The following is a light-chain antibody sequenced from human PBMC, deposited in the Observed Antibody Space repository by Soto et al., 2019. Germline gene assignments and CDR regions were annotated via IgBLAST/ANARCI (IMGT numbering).Light chain of an antibody. CDR2: EVS. J-gene: IGLJ1*01. V-gene: IGLV2-23*02. CDR1: SSYVGSYNL. CDR3: CSYAGSSTLV. Sequence: QSVLTQPASVSGSSGQSSTISCTGTSSYVGSYNLVSWYQHHPGKAPKLMIYEVSKRPSGVSNRFSGSKSGNTASLTISGLQAEDEADYYCCSYAGSSTLVFGTGTKVTV.